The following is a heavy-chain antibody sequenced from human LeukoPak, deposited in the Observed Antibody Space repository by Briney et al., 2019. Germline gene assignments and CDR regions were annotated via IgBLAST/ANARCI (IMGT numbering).Heavy chain of an antibody. CDR3: ASDRYGSSDFGGWFDP. V-gene: IGHV3-49*04. CDR1: GSTFGDAA. Sequence: PGGSLRPSCAAPGSTFGDAATSWVRQAPGKGLEWVGFIRSNTYGGNTEFAASVKGRFNISRDDSRSIAYVQMNSLRIEDTDVYYCASDRYGSSDFGGWFDPWGQGTLVTVSS. D-gene: IGHD3-16*02. CDR2: IRSNTYGGNT. J-gene: IGHJ5*02.